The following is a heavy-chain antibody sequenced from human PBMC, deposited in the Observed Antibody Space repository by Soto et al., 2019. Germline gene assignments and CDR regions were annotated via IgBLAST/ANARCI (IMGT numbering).Heavy chain of an antibody. CDR3: ARGGSLVTREYYFDS. CDR1: GYIFTTYY. Sequence: QVQLVQSGAEVKKPGASVKVACKASGYIFTTYYMHWVRQAPGQGLEWMGIINPNGGTTTYAQKLQGRVTMTRDTSTSTVDMEIGSLRSEDTAVYYCARGGSLVTREYYFDSWGQGTLVTVSS. D-gene: IGHD5-18*01. V-gene: IGHV1-46*01. J-gene: IGHJ4*02. CDR2: INPNGGTT.